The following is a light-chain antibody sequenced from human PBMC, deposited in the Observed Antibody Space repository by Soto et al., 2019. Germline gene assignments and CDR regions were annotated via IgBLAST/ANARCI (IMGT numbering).Light chain of an antibody. Sequence: QAASVSGSLGQSITISCTGTSSDVGGYNYVSWYQQHPGKAPKLMIYDVSNRPSGVSNRFSGSKSGNTASLTISGLQAEDEADYYCSSYTSSGTRVFGTGTKVTVL. CDR2: DVS. CDR1: SSDVGGYNY. CDR3: SSYTSSGTRV. J-gene: IGLJ1*01. V-gene: IGLV2-14*03.